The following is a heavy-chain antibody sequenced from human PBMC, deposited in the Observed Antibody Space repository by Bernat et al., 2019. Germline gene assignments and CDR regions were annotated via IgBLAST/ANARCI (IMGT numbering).Heavy chain of an antibody. CDR3: AKNGLIVATTWAWDY. V-gene: IGHV3-33*06. J-gene: IGHJ4*02. CDR2: IWYDGSNK. CDR1: GFTFSSYG. D-gene: IGHD5-12*01. Sequence: QVQLVESGGGVVQPGRSLRLSCAASGFTFSSYGMHWVRQAPGKGLEWVAVIWYDGSNKYYADSVKGRFTISRDNSKNTLYLQMNSLRAEDTAVYYCAKNGLIVATTWAWDYWGQGTLVTVSS.